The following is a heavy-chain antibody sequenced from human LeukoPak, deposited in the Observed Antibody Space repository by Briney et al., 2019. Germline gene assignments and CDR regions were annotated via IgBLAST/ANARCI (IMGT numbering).Heavy chain of an antibody. V-gene: IGHV4-61*02. CDR1: GGSISSGSYY. D-gene: IGHD3-10*01. J-gene: IGHJ4*02. CDR2: IYTSGST. Sequence: SETLSLTCTVSGGSISSGSYYWSWIRQPAGKGLEWIGRIYTSGSTNYNPSLKSRVTISVDTSKNQFSLKLSSVTAADTAVYYCARGDGSGSIPLDYWGQGTLVTVSS. CDR3: ARGDGSGSIPLDY.